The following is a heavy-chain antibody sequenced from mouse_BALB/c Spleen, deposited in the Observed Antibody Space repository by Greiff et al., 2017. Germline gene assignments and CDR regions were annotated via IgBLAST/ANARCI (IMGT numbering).Heavy chain of an antibody. J-gene: IGHJ2*01. CDR3: ARDKKYGNCYAMDD. CDR2: IWGDGST. D-gene: IGHD2-10*02. V-gene: IGHV2-6-7*01. CDR1: GFSLTGYG. Sequence: VQLKESGPGLVAPSQSLSITCTVSGFSLTGYGVNWVRQPPGKGLEWLGMIWGDGSTDYNSALKSRLSISKDNSKSQVFLKMNSLQTDDTARYYCARDKKYGNCYAMDDWGQGTTLTVSS.